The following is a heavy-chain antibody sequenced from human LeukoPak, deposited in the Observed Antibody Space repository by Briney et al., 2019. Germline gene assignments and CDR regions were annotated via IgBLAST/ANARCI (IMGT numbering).Heavy chain of an antibody. CDR2: ISAYNGNT. D-gene: IGHD3-22*01. Sequence: SVKVSCKASGYTFTSYGISWVRQAPGQGLEWMGWISAYNGNTNYAQKLQGRVAMTTDTSTSTAYMELRSLRSDDTAVYYCARGGYYYDSSGYYQPSNDAFDIWGQGTMVTVSS. V-gene: IGHV1-18*01. CDR3: ARGGYYYDSSGYYQPSNDAFDI. J-gene: IGHJ3*02. CDR1: GYTFTSYG.